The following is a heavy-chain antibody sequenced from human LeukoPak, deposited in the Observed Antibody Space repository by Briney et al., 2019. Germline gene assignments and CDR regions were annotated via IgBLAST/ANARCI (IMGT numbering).Heavy chain of an antibody. Sequence: GSSVKVSCKASGGTFSSYAISWVRQGPGQGLEWMGGIIPIFGTANYAQKFQGRVTITTDESTSTAYMELSSLRSEDTAVYYCAFSMAAFYYYYYYMDVWGKGTTVTVSS. CDR3: AFSMAAFYYYYYYMDV. CDR1: GGTFSSYA. J-gene: IGHJ6*03. V-gene: IGHV1-69*05. CDR2: IIPIFGTA. D-gene: IGHD6-6*01.